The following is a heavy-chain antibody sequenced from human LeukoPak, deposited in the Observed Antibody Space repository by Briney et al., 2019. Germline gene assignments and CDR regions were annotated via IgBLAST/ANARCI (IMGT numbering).Heavy chain of an antibody. CDR3: ARDTGPIDY. CDR1: GFSSSSYG. D-gene: IGHD2-8*02. CDR2: IWYDGSNK. J-gene: IGHJ4*02. Sequence: GGSLRLSCAASGFSSSSYGMHWVRQAPGKGLEWVAVIWYDGSNKYYADSVKGRFTISRDNSKNTLYLQMNNLRAEDTAVYYCARDTGPIDYWGQGTLVTVSS. V-gene: IGHV3-33*01.